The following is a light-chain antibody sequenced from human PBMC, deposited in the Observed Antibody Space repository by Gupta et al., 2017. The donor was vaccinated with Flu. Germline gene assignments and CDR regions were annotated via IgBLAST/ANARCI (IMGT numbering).Light chain of an antibody. V-gene: IGKV2-30*01. CDR2: LVG. J-gene: IGKJ1*01. Sequence: VALGQPASISCRSSNGRVYSDGNYYLHWLQQRPHQPPRRLIYLVGKREAGVADRCSGSGGGADFTLKISRVEDEDVVIYFCMQGAHWPWTFGQGTKVEIK. CDR1: NGRVYSDGNYY. CDR3: MQGAHWPWT.